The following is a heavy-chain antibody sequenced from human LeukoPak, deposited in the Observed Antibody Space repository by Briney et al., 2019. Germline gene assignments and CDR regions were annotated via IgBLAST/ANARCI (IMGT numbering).Heavy chain of an antibody. CDR2: MNPNSGGT. D-gene: IGHD3-9*01. V-gene: IGHV1-2*02. CDR3: ARVNYDILTGYYSWFDP. J-gene: IGHJ5*02. Sequence: ASVKVSCKASGYTFTSYDINWVRQATGQGLEWMGWMNPNSGGTNYAQKFQGRVTMTRDTSISTAYMELSRLRSDDTAVYYCARVNYDILTGYYSWFDPWGQGTLVTVSS. CDR1: GYTFTSYD.